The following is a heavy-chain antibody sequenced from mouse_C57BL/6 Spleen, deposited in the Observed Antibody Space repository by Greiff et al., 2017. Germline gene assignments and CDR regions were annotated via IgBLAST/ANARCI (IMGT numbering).Heavy chain of an antibody. D-gene: IGHD2-5*01. CDR1: GFTFSDYG. CDR3: ARADYSNYVWCAY. J-gene: IGHJ3*01. Sequence: DVKLVESGGGLVKPGGSLKLSCAASGFTFSDYGMHWVRQAPEKGLEWVAYISRGSSTIYYADTVKGRFTITRDNAKNTLFLQMTSLRSEDTAINYCARADYSNYVWCAYWCQGTLLTVSA. CDR2: ISRGSSTI. V-gene: IGHV5-17*01.